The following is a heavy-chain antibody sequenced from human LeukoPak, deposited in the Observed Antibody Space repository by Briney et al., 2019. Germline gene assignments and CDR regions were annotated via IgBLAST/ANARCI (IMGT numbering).Heavy chain of an antibody. CDR1: AITLSSYR. V-gene: IGHV3-23*01. CDR2: ISGSGGST. CDR3: AKGAYGSGGYPPLTPDY. D-gene: IGHD3-10*01. J-gene: IGHJ4*02. Sequence: PGGSLSPSRAASAITLSSYRMSWVRQAPGKGLEWVSAISGSGGSTYYADSVKGRFSISRDNSKSTLFLQMNRLRVEDTAVYYCAKGAYGSGGYPPLTPDYWGQGTLVTVSS.